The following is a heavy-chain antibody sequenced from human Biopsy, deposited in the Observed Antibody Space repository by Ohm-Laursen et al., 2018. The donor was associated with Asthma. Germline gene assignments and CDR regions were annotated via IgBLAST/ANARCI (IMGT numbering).Heavy chain of an antibody. Sequence: GSLRLSCAAFGFTFSSYSMNWVRQAPGKGLEWVANIKQDGSDKYYLDSVKGRFTVSRDNAKNSLFLQMNSLRAEDTAVYYCARDIGMFYFDSRGYLRGFDYWGRGSLVTVSS. D-gene: IGHD3-22*01. V-gene: IGHV3-7*05. CDR3: ARDIGMFYFDSRGYLRGFDY. CDR2: IKQDGSDK. J-gene: IGHJ4*02. CDR1: GFTFSSYS.